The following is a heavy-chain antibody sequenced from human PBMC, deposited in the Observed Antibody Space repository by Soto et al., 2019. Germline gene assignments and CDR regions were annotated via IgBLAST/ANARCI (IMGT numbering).Heavy chain of an antibody. CDR2: ISGSGGST. J-gene: IGHJ4*02. CDR1: GFTFSSYA. CDR3: AKANVYDFWSGYYTPYFGY. V-gene: IGHV3-23*01. Sequence: GGSLRLSCAASGFTFSSYAMSWVRQAPGKGLEWVSAISGSGGSTYYADSVKGRFTISRDNSKNTLYLQMNSLRAEDTAVYYCAKANVYDFWSGYYTPYFGYWGQGTLVTVSS. D-gene: IGHD3-3*01.